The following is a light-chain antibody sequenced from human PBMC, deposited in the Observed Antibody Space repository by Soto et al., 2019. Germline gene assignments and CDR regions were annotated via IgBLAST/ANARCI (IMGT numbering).Light chain of an antibody. J-gene: IGKJ1*01. CDR1: QSINSW. CDR3: QQYTSYSWT. Sequence: DIQMTQSPSTLSASVGDRVTITCPASQSINSWLAWYQQKPGKAPQILIYDASTLKSGVPSRFSASGSGTEFTLIISSLQPDDFATYYCQQYTSYSWTFGQGTKVDIK. CDR2: DAS. V-gene: IGKV1-5*01.